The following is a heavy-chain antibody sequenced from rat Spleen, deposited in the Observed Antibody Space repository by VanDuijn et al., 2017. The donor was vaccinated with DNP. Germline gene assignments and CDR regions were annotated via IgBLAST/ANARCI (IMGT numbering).Heavy chain of an antibody. Sequence: EVRLVESGGGLVQPGRSLKLSCAASGFTFSHYYMAWVRQVPTKGLELVAYITYDGGRSFYGDSVKGRFTISRDNAKSTLYLQMISLRSEDMATYYCARHVLPLRVWDYWGQGVMVTVSS. J-gene: IGHJ2*01. D-gene: IGHD4-1*01. CDR3: ARHVLPLRVWDY. V-gene: IGHV5-22*01. CDR1: GFTFSHYY. CDR2: ITYDGGRS.